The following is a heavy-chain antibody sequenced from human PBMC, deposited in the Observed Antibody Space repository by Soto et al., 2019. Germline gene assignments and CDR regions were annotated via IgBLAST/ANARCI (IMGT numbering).Heavy chain of an antibody. CDR1: GFTFSNYA. CDR3: ARGSAVTTRSPHDC. D-gene: IGHD4-17*01. J-gene: IGHJ4*02. CDR2: ISYDGSSK. V-gene: IGHV3-30-3*01. Sequence: QVQLVESGGGVVQPGRSLRLSCAASGFTFSNYAIHWVRQAPGKGLEWVAVISYDGSSKYYADSVKGRFTISRDNSKNTLYLQMNSLRAEDTAVYYCARGSAVTTRSPHDCWGQGTLVIVSS.